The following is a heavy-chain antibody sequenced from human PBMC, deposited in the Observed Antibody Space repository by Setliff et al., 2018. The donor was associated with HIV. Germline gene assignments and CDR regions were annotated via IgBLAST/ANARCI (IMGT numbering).Heavy chain of an antibody. Sequence: GESLKISCKGSGYSFATYWIAWVRQMPGRGLGLMGIIYPGDSDTRYSPSFQGQVTISADKSISTAYLQWSSLKASDTAMYYCATCGVTTCRYFDYWGQGTLVTVSS. CDR3: ATCGVTTCRYFDY. CDR2: IYPGDSDT. D-gene: IGHD4-17*01. J-gene: IGHJ4*02. CDR1: GYSFATYW. V-gene: IGHV5-51*01.